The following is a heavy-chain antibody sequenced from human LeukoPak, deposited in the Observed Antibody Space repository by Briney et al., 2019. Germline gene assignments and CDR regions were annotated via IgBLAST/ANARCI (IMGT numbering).Heavy chain of an antibody. CDR2: ITSSGSTI. CDR3: ARIGSSWPNWFDP. CDR1: GFRFSDYY. J-gene: IGHJ5*02. V-gene: IGHV3-11*01. D-gene: IGHD6-13*01. Sequence: GGSLRLSCAASGFRFSDYYMTWIRQAPGKGLEWVSHITSSGSTIHYADSVKGRFTISRDNAKNSLYLQMSSLRAEDTAVYYWARIGSSWPNWFDPWGQGTLVTVSS.